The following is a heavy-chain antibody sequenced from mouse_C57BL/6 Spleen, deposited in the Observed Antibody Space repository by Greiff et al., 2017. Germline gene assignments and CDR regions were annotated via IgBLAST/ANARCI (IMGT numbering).Heavy chain of an antibody. CDR1: GFTFSSYA. CDR2: ISDGGSYT. J-gene: IGHJ2*01. D-gene: IGHD1-1*01. CDR3: ARDPFYYGSFYYFDY. V-gene: IGHV5-4*01. Sequence: EVQVVESGGGLVKPGGSLKLSCAASGFTFSSYAMSWVRQTPKKRLEWVATISDGGSYTYYPDNVKGRFTISRDNAKNNLYLQMSHLKSEDTAMYYWARDPFYYGSFYYFDYWGQGTTLTVSS.